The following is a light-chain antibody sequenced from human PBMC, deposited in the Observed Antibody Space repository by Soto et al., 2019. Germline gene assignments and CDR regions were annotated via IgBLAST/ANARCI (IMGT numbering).Light chain of an antibody. CDR2: EVS. V-gene: IGLV2-14*01. CDR3: CSFASTQTWV. CDR1: SNDVGGYDH. Sequence: ALTQPASVSGSPGQSITISCTGTSNDVGGYDHVSWYQHYPGKAPQVIIYEVSNRPSGLSNRFSASKSGNTASLTISGLQAEDEADYYCCSFASTQTWVFGGGTKLTVL. J-gene: IGLJ3*02.